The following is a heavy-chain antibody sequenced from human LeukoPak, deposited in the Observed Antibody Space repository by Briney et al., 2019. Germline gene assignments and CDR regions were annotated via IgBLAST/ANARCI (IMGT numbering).Heavy chain of an antibody. CDR2: IYYSVST. J-gene: IGHJ5*02. CDR1: GGSISSYY. CDR3: ARGYCSGGSCYSDAYWFDP. Sequence: SETLSLTCTVSGGSISSYYWSWVRQPPGQGLEWMGYIYYSVSTNYNPSLKSRVTISVDTSKNQFSLKLSSVTAADTAVYYCARGYCSGGSCYSDAYWFDPWGQGTLVTVSS. V-gene: IGHV4-59*01. D-gene: IGHD2-15*01.